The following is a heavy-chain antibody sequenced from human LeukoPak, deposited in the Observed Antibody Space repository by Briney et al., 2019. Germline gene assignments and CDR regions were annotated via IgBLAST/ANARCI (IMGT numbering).Heavy chain of an antibody. CDR1: GFTVSSNY. V-gene: IGHV3-66*01. CDR3: ARKRSKAAFDI. Sequence: GGTLRLSCAASGFTVSSNYMSWVRQAPGKGLEWVSVIYSGGSTYYADSVKGRFTISRDNSKNTLYLQMNSLRAEDTAVYYCARKRSKAAFDIWGQGTMVTVSS. D-gene: IGHD1-26*01. CDR2: IYSGGST. J-gene: IGHJ3*02.